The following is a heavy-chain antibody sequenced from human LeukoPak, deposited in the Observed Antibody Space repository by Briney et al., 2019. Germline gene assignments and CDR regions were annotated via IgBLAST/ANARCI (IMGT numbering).Heavy chain of an antibody. D-gene: IGHD6-19*01. CDR3: ARPLRHSSGWTALDY. Sequence: KASETLSLTCTVSGGSISSYYWSWIRQPPGKGLEWIGYIYYSGSTNYNPSLKSRVTISVDTSKNQFSLKLSSVTAADTAVYYCARPLRHSSGWTALDYWGQGTLVTVSS. J-gene: IGHJ4*02. V-gene: IGHV4-59*08. CDR1: GGSISSYY. CDR2: IYYSGST.